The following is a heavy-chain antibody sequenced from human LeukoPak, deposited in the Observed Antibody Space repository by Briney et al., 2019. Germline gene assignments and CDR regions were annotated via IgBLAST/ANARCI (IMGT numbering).Heavy chain of an antibody. CDR1: GDTFTSYG. V-gene: IGHV1-18*01. Sequence: ASVKVACKASGDTFTSYGISWVRQAPGQGLEWMGWISAYNGNTNYAQKLQGRVTMTTDTSTSTAYTELRSLRSDDTAVYYCARDLSLGLYYDSSGLNDYWGQGTLVTVSS. J-gene: IGHJ4*02. CDR2: ISAYNGNT. D-gene: IGHD3-22*01. CDR3: ARDLSLGLYYDSSGLNDY.